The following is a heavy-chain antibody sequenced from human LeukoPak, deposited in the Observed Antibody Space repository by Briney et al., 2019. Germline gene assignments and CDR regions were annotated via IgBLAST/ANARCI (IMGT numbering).Heavy chain of an antibody. CDR2: INTDGSST. CDR3: ANNYDFWSGYTPRFDF. D-gene: IGHD3-3*01. J-gene: IGHJ4*02. CDR1: GFTFSRYW. V-gene: IGHV3-74*01. Sequence: PGGSLRLSCAASGFTFSRYWMHWVRQAPGKGLVWVSRINTDGSSTNYADSVKGRFTISRDNAKNTLYLQMNSLRAEDTAVYYCANNYDFWSGYTPRFDFWGQGTLVTVSS.